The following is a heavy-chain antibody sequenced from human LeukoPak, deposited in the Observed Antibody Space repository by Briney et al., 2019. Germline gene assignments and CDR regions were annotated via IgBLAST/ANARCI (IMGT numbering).Heavy chain of an antibody. CDR3: ATGSSSLYYYYGMDV. D-gene: IGHD6-6*01. V-gene: IGHV4-4*02. J-gene: IGHJ6*02. CDR2: IYHSGST. Sequence: PSGTLSLTCAVSGGSISSSNWWSWVRQPPGKGLEWIGEIYHSGSTNYNPSLKSRVTISVDKSKNQFSLKLSSVTAADTAVYYCATGSSSLYYYYGMDVWGQGTTVTVSS. CDR1: GGSISSSNW.